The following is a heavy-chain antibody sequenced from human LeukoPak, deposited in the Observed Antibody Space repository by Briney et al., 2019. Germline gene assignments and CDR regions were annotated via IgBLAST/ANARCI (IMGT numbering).Heavy chain of an antibody. CDR1: GFTFSNYG. V-gene: IGHV3-23*01. CDR3: AKPPIRWFGELTYFDY. J-gene: IGHJ4*02. Sequence: GGSLRLSCAASGFTFSNYGMSWVRQAPGRGLEWVSSISGSGSSTFYADSVKGRFTISRDNSKNTLYLQMNSLRAEDTAVYYCAKPPIRWFGELTYFDYWGRGTLVTVSS. D-gene: IGHD3-10*01. CDR2: ISGSGSST.